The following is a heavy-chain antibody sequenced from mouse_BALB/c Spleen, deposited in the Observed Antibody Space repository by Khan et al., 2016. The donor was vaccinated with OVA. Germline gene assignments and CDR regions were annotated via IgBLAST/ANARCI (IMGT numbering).Heavy chain of an antibody. J-gene: IGHJ3*01. V-gene: IGHV5-6*01. D-gene: IGHD1-1*01. CDR2: INTGGAYT. Sequence: EVQLQESGGDFVRPGGSLKLSCAASGFTFSTYGMSWVRQTPDKRLEWVATINTGGAYTYYPDSVKGRFTISRDNAKNTLYLQLSSLKSEYTAKYYCARLAYYYNSEGFAYWGQGTLGTVSA. CDR1: GFTFSTYG. CDR3: ARLAYYYNSEGFAY.